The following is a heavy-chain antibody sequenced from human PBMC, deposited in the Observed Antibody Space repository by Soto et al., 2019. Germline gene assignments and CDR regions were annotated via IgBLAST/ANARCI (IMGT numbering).Heavy chain of an antibody. Sequence: NPSETLSLTCTVSGGSISSYYWSWIRQPPGKGLEWIGYIYYSGSTNYNPSLKSRVTISVDTSKNQFSLKLSSVTAADTAVYYCARDRPPGDYWGQGTLVTVSS. CDR3: ARDRPPGDY. J-gene: IGHJ4*02. V-gene: IGHV4-59*01. CDR2: IYYSGST. CDR1: GGSISSYY.